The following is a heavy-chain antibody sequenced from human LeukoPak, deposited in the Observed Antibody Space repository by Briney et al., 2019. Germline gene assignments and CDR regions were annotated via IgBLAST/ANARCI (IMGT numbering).Heavy chain of an antibody. CDR3: TSLGGAAGLVVY. D-gene: IGHD6-13*01. CDR1: GGSISSSSYY. J-gene: IGHJ4*02. CDR2: IYYSGST. V-gene: IGHV4-39*07. Sequence: PSETLSLTCTVSGGSISSSSYYWGWIRQPPGKGLEWIGSIYYSGSTYYNPSLKSRVTISVDTSKNQFSLKLSSVTAADTAVYYCTSLGGAAGLVVYWGQGTLVTVSS.